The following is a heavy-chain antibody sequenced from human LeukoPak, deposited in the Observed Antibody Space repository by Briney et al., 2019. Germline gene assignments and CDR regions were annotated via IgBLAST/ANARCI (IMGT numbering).Heavy chain of an antibody. CDR1: GFTFSSYG. CDR3: AGGGHSTIN. D-gene: IGHD2-2*01. CDR2: IWYDGSNK. Sequence: GGSLRLSCAASGFTFSSYGMHWVRQAPGKGLEWVAAIWYDGSNKYYADSVKGRFTISRDNSKNTLYLQMNSLRAEDTAVYYCAGGGHSTINWGQGTLVTVSS. V-gene: IGHV3-33*01. J-gene: IGHJ4*02.